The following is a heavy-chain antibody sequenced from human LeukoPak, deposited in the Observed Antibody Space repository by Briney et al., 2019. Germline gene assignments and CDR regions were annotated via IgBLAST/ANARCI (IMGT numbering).Heavy chain of an antibody. V-gene: IGHV3-53*01. J-gene: IGHJ4*02. CDR1: GLFVTQNY. Sequence: HPGGSLRLSCAASGLFVTQNYMSWVRQAPGRGLEWVSVIYAEGTTYYADSVKDRFTISTDKSKNTLYLQMDNLRAEDTAVYYCARDGGTYYGDYWGQGALVIVSS. CDR2: IYAEGTT. CDR3: ARDGGTYYGDY. D-gene: IGHD1-26*01.